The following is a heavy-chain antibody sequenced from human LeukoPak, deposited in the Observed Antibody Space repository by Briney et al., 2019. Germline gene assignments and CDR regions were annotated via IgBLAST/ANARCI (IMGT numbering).Heavy chain of an antibody. J-gene: IGHJ4*02. CDR3: ARWGADVHCGGDCWHY. CDR1: GGSFSGYY. V-gene: IGHV4-34*01. CDR2: INHSGST. Sequence: SETLSLTCAVYGGSFSGYYWSWIRQPPGKGLEWIGEINHSGSTNYNPSLKSRVTISVDTSKNQFSLKLSSVTAADTAAYYCARWGADVHCGGDCWHYWGQGTLVTVSS. D-gene: IGHD2-21*02.